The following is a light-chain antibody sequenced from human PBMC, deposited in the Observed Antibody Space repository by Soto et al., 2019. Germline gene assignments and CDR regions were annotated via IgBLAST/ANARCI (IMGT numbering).Light chain of an antibody. CDR3: QQDANYTWT. J-gene: IGKJ1*01. CDR1: QDITNN. V-gene: IGKV1-16*01. Sequence: IQMTQSPSSVSASVGGRVTIICRASQDITNNLAWLQQTPGKATKSLIYAASSLHSGVPSRFSGSGSGTEFSLTINSLQPEYFGTYYCQQDANYTWTVGQGTKV. CDR2: AAS.